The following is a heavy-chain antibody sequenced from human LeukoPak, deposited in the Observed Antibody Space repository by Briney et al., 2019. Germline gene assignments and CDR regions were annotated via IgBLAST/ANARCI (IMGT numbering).Heavy chain of an antibody. CDR2: ISSSGRST. V-gene: IGHV3-23*01. CDR3: ARRSPGSSSLFFYYMDV. J-gene: IGHJ6*03. CDR1: GFTFSNHA. Sequence: GGSLRLSCAASGFTFSNHAMSWVRQAPGKGLEWVSGISSSGRSTFFADHVKGRFTISRDNAKNSLYLQINTLQAEDTAVYYCARRSPGSSSLFFYYMDVWGKGTTVTVSS. D-gene: IGHD1-26*01.